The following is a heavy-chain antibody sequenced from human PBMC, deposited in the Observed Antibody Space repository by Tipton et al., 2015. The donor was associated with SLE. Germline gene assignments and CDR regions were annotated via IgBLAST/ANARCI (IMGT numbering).Heavy chain of an antibody. J-gene: IGHJ6*03. CDR1: GGSFSGYY. Sequence: LRLSCAVYGGSFSGYYWSWIRQPPGKGLEWIGEINHSGSTNYNPSLKSRVTISVDTSKNQFSLRLSSVTAADTAVYYRARVYRSSSPLGYYYYMDVWGKGTTVTVSS. V-gene: IGHV4-34*01. CDR3: ARVYRSSSPLGYYYYMDV. CDR2: INHSGST. D-gene: IGHD6-6*01.